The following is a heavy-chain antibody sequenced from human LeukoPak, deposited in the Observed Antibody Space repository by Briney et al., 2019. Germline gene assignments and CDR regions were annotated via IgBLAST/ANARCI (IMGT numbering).Heavy chain of an antibody. J-gene: IGHJ4*02. D-gene: IGHD2-2*01. Sequence: TGGSLRLSCAASEFTFSSYWMHWVRQVPGKGLVWVSRINSDGSSTNYADSVRGRFSISRDNAKNTLYLQMDSLRAEDTAVYYCVRGLSGYASSLGYWGQGTLVTVSA. CDR1: EFTFSSYW. CDR3: VRGLSGYASSLGY. V-gene: IGHV3-74*01. CDR2: INSDGSST.